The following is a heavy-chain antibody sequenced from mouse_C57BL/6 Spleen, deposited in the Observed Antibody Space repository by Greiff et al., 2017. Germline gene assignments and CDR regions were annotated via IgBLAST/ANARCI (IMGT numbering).Heavy chain of an antibody. CDR2: LHPTSGST. CDR3: ARGDYDWCAC. Sequence: QVQLQQPGAELVKPGASVKLSCKASGSTFTSYWMHWVKQRPGQGLEWIGMLHPTSGSTNYNEKFKSKATLTVDKSSSTAYMQLSSLTSEGSAVYFCARGDYDWCACWGQGARVTVSA. D-gene: IGHD2-4*01. V-gene: IGHV1-64*01. J-gene: IGHJ3*01. CDR1: GSTFTSYW.